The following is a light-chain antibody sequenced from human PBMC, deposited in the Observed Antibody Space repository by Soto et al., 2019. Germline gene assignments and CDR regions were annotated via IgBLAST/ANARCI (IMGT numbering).Light chain of an antibody. V-gene: IGKV1-5*01. CDR2: GAS. CDR1: QSISSW. Sequence: DIQMTQSPSTVSAFVGDRVTITCRASQSISSWLVWYQLKPGKAPKLLIYGASRLESGVPSRFSGSGSATDFTLTSSRLQPDDFANYYCQHDSILWTFGQGTKVEIK. J-gene: IGKJ1*01. CDR3: QHDSILWT.